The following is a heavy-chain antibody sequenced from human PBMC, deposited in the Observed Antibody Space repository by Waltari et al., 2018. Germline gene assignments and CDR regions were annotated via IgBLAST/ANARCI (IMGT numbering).Heavy chain of an antibody. CDR3: ASGDSSLATVSIDS. V-gene: IGHV1-69*06. CDR1: GDSFRTDA. D-gene: IGHD6-6*01. Sequence: KPGSSVKVSCKAPGDSFRTDAISWVRQAPGRGLEWMGRIIPLFGTTKYAQNFQDRVKISADKSTSSVYMELTTLRSGDTAIYYCASGDSSLATVSIDSWGQGTLVTVS. J-gene: IGHJ1*01. CDR2: IIPLFGTT.